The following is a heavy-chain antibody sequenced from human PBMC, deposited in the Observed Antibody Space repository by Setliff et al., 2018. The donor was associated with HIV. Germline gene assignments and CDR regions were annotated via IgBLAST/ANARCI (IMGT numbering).Heavy chain of an antibody. Sequence: PSETLSLTCTVSGGSMSTYYWSWIRQPPGKGLEWIGYIYTSGSTNYNPSLRSRVTISVDTSKNHFSLRLSSVTAADTAVYYCARDRYTWNSGKNYMDVWGKGTTVTVSS. CDR2: IYTSGST. CDR1: GGSMSTYY. CDR3: ARDRYTWNSGKNYMDV. D-gene: IGHD1-7*01. J-gene: IGHJ6*03. V-gene: IGHV4-4*08.